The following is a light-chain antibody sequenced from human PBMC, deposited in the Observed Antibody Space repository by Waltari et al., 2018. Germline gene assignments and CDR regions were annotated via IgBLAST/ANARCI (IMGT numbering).Light chain of an antibody. Sequence: DMPMTQPQSSLSASVGARVTITCQASHAISNYLTWYQQKPGKAPKLQIYAESNLETGVPSRFSGSGSGTDFTFTISSLQPEDIATYYCQQYDNLPLTLGGGTKVEI. J-gene: IGKJ4*01. CDR1: HAISNY. CDR3: QQYDNLPLT. CDR2: AES. V-gene: IGKV1-33*01.